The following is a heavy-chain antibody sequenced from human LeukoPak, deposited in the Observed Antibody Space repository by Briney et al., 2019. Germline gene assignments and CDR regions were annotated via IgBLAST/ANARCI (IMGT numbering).Heavy chain of an antibody. CDR1: GFTFTNHG. Sequence: PGGSLRLSCAASGFTFTNHGFHWVRQAPGKGLEWVALIWYDGSKKVYVDSVKGRFTISRDDLRSTLYLQMNSLRAEDTAVYYCARERGYCGSTTCYGFDAFDVWGQGTMVTVSS. D-gene: IGHD2-2*01. CDR3: ARERGYCGSTTCYGFDAFDV. V-gene: IGHV3-33*01. CDR2: IWYDGSKK. J-gene: IGHJ3*01.